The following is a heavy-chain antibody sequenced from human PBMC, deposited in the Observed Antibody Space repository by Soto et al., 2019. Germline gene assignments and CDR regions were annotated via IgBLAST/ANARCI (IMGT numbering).Heavy chain of an antibody. CDR3: ARDSVRGIVGATWIYFFDY. CDR1: GYTFTSHG. V-gene: IGHV1-18*01. D-gene: IGHD1-26*01. J-gene: IGHJ4*02. Sequence: QVQLVQSGAEVKKPGASVKVSCKASGYTFTSHGISWVRQAPGQGLEWMGWISTYSGDTNYAQKLQGRVTMTTDTSTNTAYMELRSLTSDDTAVYYCARDSVRGIVGATWIYFFDYWGQGTLVTVSS. CDR2: ISTYSGDT.